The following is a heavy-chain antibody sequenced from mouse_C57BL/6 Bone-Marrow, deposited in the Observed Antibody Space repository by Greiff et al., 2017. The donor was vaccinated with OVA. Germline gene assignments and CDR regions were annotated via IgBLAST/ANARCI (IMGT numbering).Heavy chain of an antibody. J-gene: IGHJ3*01. CDR1: GYTFTSYG. CDR2: IYPRSGNT. D-gene: IGHD4-1*01. Sequence: QVQLKQSGAELARPGASVKLSCKASGYTFTSYGISWVKQSTGQGLEWIGEIYPRSGNTYYNEKFKGKATLTADKSSSTAYMELRSLTSEDSAVYFCARNWVAWFAYWGQGTLVTVSA. CDR3: ARNWVAWFAY. V-gene: IGHV1-81*01.